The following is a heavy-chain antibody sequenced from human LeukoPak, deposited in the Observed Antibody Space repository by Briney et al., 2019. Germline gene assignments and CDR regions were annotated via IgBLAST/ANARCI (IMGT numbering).Heavy chain of an antibody. Sequence: SETLSLTCTVSGGSISSYYWSWIRQPAGKGLEWNGRIYTSGSTNYNPSLKSRVTMSVDTSKNQFSLKLSSVTAADTAVYYCARVGSHFDAFDIWGQGTMVTVSS. CDR3: ARVGSHFDAFDI. D-gene: IGHD3-10*01. V-gene: IGHV4-4*07. J-gene: IGHJ3*02. CDR1: GGSISSYY. CDR2: IYTSGST.